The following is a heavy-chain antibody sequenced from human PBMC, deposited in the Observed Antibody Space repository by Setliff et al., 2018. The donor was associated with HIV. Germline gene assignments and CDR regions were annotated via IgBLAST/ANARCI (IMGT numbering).Heavy chain of an antibody. CDR3: TRHLPVYYGSGVSYYFDY. D-gene: IGHD3-10*01. J-gene: IGHJ4*02. CDR1: GGSIRSSNYY. V-gene: IGHV4-39*01. CDR2: ISYSGRT. Sequence: PSETLSLTCSVSGGSIRSSNYYWGWIRQPPGKGLQWIGSISYSGRTYYNPPLKSRLSISVDTSKNQVSLKLTSVTAADTAVYYCTRHLPVYYGSGVSYYFDYWGQGTLVTVSS.